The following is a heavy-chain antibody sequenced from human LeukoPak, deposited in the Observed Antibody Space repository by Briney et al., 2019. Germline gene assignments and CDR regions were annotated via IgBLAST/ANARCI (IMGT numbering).Heavy chain of an antibody. V-gene: IGHV4-39*07. CDR2: IYYSGST. J-gene: IGHJ4*02. D-gene: IGHD3-10*01. Sequence: SETLSLTCTVSGGSISSSSYCWGWIRQPPGKGLEWIGSIYYSGSTYYNPSLKSRVTISVDTSKNQFSLKLSSVTAADTAVYYCARGPSYGSGSYGLDYWGQGTLVTVSS. CDR1: GGSISSSSYC. CDR3: ARGPSYGSGSYGLDY.